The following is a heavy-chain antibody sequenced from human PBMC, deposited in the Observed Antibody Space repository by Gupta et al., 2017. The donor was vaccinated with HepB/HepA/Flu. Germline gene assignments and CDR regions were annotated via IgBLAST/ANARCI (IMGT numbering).Heavy chain of an antibody. J-gene: IGHJ6*02. D-gene: IGHD3-3*01. CDR3: AGGRNLEYLLSKGDPIDV. V-gene: IGHV4-34*01. Sequence: QVQLQQWGPGPLKPSETLSLTCAVYGGSFRAFHWHCIRQPPGKGLEWIGEINHSGSSNSSPSHTSRVTISVDATKSQFSLKLTSVTAADTAIYYCAGGRNLEYLLSKGDPIDVWGQGTSVTVSS. CDR1: GGSFRAFH. CDR2: INHSGSS.